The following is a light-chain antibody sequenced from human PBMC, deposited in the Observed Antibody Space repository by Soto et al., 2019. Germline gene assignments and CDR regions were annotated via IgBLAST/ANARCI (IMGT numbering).Light chain of an antibody. J-gene: IGKJ4*01. Sequence: EIVLPQSPGTLSVSPGERAPLSCMASQSVGRNYLAWYQQRPGQAPRLLIYGASSSATGIPYRFSGSGSGTDFTLTISRLEPEDVAVYYCQQYASSPLTFGGGTKVETK. V-gene: IGKV3-20*01. CDR1: QSVGRNY. CDR3: QQYASSPLT. CDR2: GAS.